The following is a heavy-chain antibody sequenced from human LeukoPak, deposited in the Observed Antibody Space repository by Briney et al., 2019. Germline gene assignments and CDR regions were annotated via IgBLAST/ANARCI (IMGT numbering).Heavy chain of an antibody. J-gene: IGHJ4*02. CDR2: LYSGGST. Sequence: GGSLRLSCAASGFTVSSNYMSWVRQAPGNGLEWVSVLYSGGSTYYADSVKGRFTISRDNSKNTLYLQMNSLRAEDTAVYYCARDYYYDSSGYYGDYWGQGTLVTVSS. CDR3: ARDYYYDSSGYYGDY. D-gene: IGHD3-22*01. V-gene: IGHV3-53*01. CDR1: GFTVSSNY.